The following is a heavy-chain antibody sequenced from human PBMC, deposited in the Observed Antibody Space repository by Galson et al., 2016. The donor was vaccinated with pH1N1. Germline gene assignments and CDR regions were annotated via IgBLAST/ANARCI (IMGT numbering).Heavy chain of an antibody. CDR3: ARDPGGGGHFDY. V-gene: IGHV4-59*01. CDR2: IYYSGTT. CDR1: GGSINPFY. D-gene: IGHD2-8*02. J-gene: IGHJ4*02. Sequence: SETLSLTCAVSGGSINPFYWSWIRQPPGKGLEWIGNIYYSGTTNYNPSLKSRVTMSVATSKGQLSLNLTSVTAADTAIYYCARDPGGGGHFDYWAREPWSPSPQ.